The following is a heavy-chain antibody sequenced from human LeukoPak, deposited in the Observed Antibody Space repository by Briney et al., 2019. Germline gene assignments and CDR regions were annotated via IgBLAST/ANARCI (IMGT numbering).Heavy chain of an antibody. CDR2: INHSGST. V-gene: IGHV4-34*01. D-gene: IGHD3-9*01. J-gene: IGHJ4*02. CDR3: ARLNRLVRYFDY. Sequence: SETLSLTCAVYGGSFSGYYWSWIRQPPGKGLEWIGEINHSGSTNYNPSLKSRVTISVDTSKNQFSLKLSSVTAADTAVYYCARLNRLVRYFDYWGQGTLVTVSS. CDR1: GGSFSGYY.